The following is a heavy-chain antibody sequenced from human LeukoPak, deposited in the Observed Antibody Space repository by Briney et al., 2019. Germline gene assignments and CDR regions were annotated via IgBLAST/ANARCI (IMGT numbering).Heavy chain of an antibody. CDR2: ISGSGGST. V-gene: IGHV3-23*01. D-gene: IGHD3-22*01. CDR3: AKVRDSSGYYFDY. J-gene: IGHJ4*02. CDR1: GFTFSSYA. Sequence: PGGSPRLSCAASGFTFSSYAMSWVRQAPGKGLEWVSAISGSGGSTYYADSVKGRFTISRDNSKNTLYLQMNSLRAEDTAVYYCAKVRDSSGYYFDYWGQGTLVTVSS.